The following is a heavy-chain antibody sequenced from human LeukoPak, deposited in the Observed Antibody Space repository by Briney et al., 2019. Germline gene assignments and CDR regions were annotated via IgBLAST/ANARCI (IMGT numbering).Heavy chain of an antibody. CDR3: ARGVVRGVIITTFDY. J-gene: IGHJ4*02. CDR2: INHSGST. D-gene: IGHD3-10*01. V-gene: IGHV4-34*01. CDR1: GGSFSGYY. Sequence: SETLSLTSAAYGGSFSGYYWSWIRQPPGKGLEWIGEINHSGSTNYNPSLKSRVTISVDTSKNQFSLKLSSVTAADTAVYYCARGVVRGVIITTFDYGGQGTLVTVSS.